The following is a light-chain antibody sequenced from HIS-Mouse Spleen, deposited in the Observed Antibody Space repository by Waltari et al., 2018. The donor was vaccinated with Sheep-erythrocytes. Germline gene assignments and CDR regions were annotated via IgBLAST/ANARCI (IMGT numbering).Light chain of an antibody. V-gene: IGLV2-8*01. J-gene: IGLJ3*02. CDR2: EVS. CDR1: SSDVGGYNY. CDR3: SSYAGSNNWV. Sequence: QSALTQPPSASGSPGQSVTISCTGTSSDVGGYNYVSWYQQHPGKAPKLMIYEVSKRTQGVPDRFSGPKSGNAASLTVSGLQAEDEADYYCSSYAGSNNWVFGGGTKLTVL.